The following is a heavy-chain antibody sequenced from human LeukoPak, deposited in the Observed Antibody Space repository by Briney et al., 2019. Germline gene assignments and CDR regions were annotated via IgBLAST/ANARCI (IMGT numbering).Heavy chain of an antibody. CDR2: IYPNNGAT. CDR3: ARDRPAQMVEFDN. Sequence: GDSVKVSCKASGYTFSGSGWYLYWLRQAPGQGLECLGWIYPNNGATSYAQKFQGRVAMTRDTSVSTAYMELSRLRPDDTAVYFCARDRPAQMVEFDNWGQGTLVTVSS. V-gene: IGHV1-2*02. CDR1: GYTFSGSGWY. J-gene: IGHJ4*02. D-gene: IGHD3-10*01.